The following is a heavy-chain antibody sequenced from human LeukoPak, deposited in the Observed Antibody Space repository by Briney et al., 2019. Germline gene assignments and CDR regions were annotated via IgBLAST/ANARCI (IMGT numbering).Heavy chain of an antibody. CDR2: IKSKTDGGTT. J-gene: IGHJ4*02. V-gene: IGHV3-15*01. CDR1: GFTLFTFNNAW. CDR3: TTDLLDY. Sequence: GGSLRLYCTASGFTLFTFNNAWMSWVRQTPGKGLEWIGRIKSKTDGGTTEYTAPVKGRFSISRDDSRNTVYLQVNSLKTEDTAVYYCTTDLLDYWGQGTLVTVSS.